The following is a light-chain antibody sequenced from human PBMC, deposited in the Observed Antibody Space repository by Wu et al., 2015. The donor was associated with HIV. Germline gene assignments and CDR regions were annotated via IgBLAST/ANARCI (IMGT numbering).Light chain of an antibody. J-gene: IGKJ2*03. CDR1: QSVSSSY. CDR3: QQYNSYSQPYS. Sequence: EIVLTQSPGTLSLSPGERATLSCRASQSVSSSYLGWYQQKLGQAPRLLIYGASFRATGIPDRFSGSGSGTDFTLTISRLEPEDFASYYCQQYNSYSQPYSFGQGTKLDI. V-gene: IGKV3-20*01. CDR2: GAS.